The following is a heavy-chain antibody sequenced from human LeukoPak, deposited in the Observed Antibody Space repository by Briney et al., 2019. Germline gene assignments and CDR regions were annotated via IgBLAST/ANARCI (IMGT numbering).Heavy chain of an antibody. CDR1: GYTFTGYY. J-gene: IGHJ4*02. CDR2: INPNSGGT. V-gene: IGHV1-2*02. D-gene: IGHD6-13*01. CDR3: ARDVVAAAGTWDY. Sequence: ASVKVSCKASGYTFTGYYMHWVRQAPGQGLEWMGWINPNSGGTNYAQKFQGRVTMTRDTSISTAYMELSSLRSEDTAVYYCARDVVAAAGTWDYWGQGTLVTVSS.